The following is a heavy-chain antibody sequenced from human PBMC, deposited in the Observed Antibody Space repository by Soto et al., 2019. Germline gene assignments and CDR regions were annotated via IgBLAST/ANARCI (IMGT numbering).Heavy chain of an antibody. J-gene: IGHJ4*02. CDR2: ISYDGSNK. V-gene: IGHV3-30*18. CDR3: AKGPLDDCLGGSCHFDH. D-gene: IGHD2-15*01. Sequence: HPGGSLRLSCAASGFTFSSYGMHWVRQAPGKGLEWVAVISYDGSNKYYADSVKGRFTISRDNVEGTLFLQLNNVRGDDTAVYFCAKGPLDDCLGGSCHFDHWGQGVLVTSPQ. CDR1: GFTFSSYG.